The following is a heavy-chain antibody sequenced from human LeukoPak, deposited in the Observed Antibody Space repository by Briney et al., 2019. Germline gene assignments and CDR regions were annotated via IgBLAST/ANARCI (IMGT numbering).Heavy chain of an antibody. CDR2: VSAYNGNT. CDR3: ARVKGTSPLY. CDR1: GYTFTSTG. J-gene: IGHJ4*02. V-gene: IGHV1-18*01. D-gene: IGHD2-2*01. Sequence: ASVKVSCKASGYTFTSTGICWVRQAPGQGLEWMGWVSAYNGNTNYAQKFQGRVTMTRDTSISTAYMELSSLRSEDTAVYYCARVKGTSPLYWGQGTLVTVSS.